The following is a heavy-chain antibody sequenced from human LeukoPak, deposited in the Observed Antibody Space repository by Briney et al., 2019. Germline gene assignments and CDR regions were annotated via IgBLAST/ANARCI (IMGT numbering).Heavy chain of an antibody. J-gene: IGHJ4*02. Sequence: ASVKVSCKASGYTFTSHGISWVRQAPGQGLEWMGWISTYNDNTHYAPKIQGRVTMTTDTSTRTAYMELRSLRSDDTAVYYCARDVKTHYYDSSGYYFDYWGQGTLVTVAS. CDR2: ISTYNDNT. CDR1: GYTFTSHG. D-gene: IGHD3-22*01. V-gene: IGHV1-18*01. CDR3: ARDVKTHYYDSSGYYFDY.